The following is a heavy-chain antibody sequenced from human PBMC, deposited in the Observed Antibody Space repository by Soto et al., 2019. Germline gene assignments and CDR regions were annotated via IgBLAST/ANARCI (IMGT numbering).Heavy chain of an antibody. V-gene: IGHV3-7*03. CDR2: IKEDGSEK. CDR1: AFTFSRFG. J-gene: IGHJ4*02. CDR3: TCHPPRGDYNKYARNY. D-gene: IGHD4-4*01. Sequence: GRAVSLSGSACAFTFSRFGMSWVRQNPGKGLEWVANIKEDGSEKYYVDSVKGRFTISRDNAKNSLFLQMNSLRAEDTAVYFCTCHPPRGDYNKYARNYWGQGTQVNV.